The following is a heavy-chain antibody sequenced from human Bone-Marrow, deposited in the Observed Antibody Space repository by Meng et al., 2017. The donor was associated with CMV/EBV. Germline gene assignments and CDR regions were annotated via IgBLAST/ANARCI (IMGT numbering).Heavy chain of an antibody. D-gene: IGHD2-2*01. CDR2: ISSTSTYI. CDR1: GFTFDDYA. V-gene: IGHV3-21*01. J-gene: IGHJ4*02. Sequence: GESLKISCAASGFTFDDYAMHWVRQAPGKGLEWVSSISSTSTYIYYTGSVKGRFTISRDNAKTSVYLQMNSLRAEDTAMYYCARDWFDPNTSPRDYWGQGSMVTVSS. CDR3: ARDWFDPNTSPRDY.